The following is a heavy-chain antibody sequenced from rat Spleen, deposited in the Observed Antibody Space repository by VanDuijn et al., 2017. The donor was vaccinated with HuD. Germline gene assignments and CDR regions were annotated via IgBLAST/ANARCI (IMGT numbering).Heavy chain of an antibody. Sequence: EVQLVESGGGLVQPGRSLKLSCAASGFTFSDYGMAWVRQAPEKGLEWVASIHYEGTNTSYGDSVKGRFTLSRDNAKSTLYLQMDSLRSEDTATYYCARHGYGYGNYFDYWGQGVMVTVSS. V-gene: IGHV5-29*01. CDR2: IHYEGTNT. CDR3: ARHGYGYGNYFDY. J-gene: IGHJ2*01. D-gene: IGHD1-7*01. CDR1: GFTFSDYG.